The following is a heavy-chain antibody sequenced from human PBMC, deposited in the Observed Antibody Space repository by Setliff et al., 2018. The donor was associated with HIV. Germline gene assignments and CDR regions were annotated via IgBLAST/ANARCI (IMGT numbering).Heavy chain of an antibody. J-gene: IGHJ4*02. Sequence: GGSLRLSCAASGFTFSSYEMNWVRQAPGKGLEWVSYISSSGSTIYYADSVKGRFTISRDNSKNTLYLQMNSLRAEDTAVYYCAKGSLPSGYSYGFFDYWGQGTLVTVSS. CDR3: AKGSLPSGYSYGFFDY. CDR2: ISSSGSTI. CDR1: GFTFSSYE. V-gene: IGHV3-48*03. D-gene: IGHD5-18*01.